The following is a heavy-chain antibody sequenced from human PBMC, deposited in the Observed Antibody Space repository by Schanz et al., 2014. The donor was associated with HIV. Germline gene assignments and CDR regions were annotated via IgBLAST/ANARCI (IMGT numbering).Heavy chain of an antibody. J-gene: IGHJ6*02. V-gene: IGHV3-23*01. Sequence: EVQLLESGGGLVQPGGSLRLSCAASGFTFSSYAMTWVRQAPGKGLDWVSTISGSDGDTYYADSVKGRFTISRDNSKSILYLQMSSLRREDTAVYYCAKERRERWLPGRGGLDVWGQGTTVAVSS. CDR2: ISGSDGDT. CDR1: GFTFSSYA. D-gene: IGHD1-1*01. CDR3: AKERRERWLPGRGGLDV.